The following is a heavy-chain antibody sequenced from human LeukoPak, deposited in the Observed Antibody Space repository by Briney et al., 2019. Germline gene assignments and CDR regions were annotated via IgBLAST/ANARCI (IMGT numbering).Heavy chain of an antibody. CDR1: GYTFTGYY. CDR2: INPNSGGT. V-gene: IGHV1-2*02. J-gene: IGHJ3*02. CDR3: ARSWDTVADAFDI. Sequence: APVKVSCKASGYTFTGYYMHWVRQAPGQGLEWMGWINPNSGGTNYAQKFQGRVTMTRDTSISTAYMELSRLRSDDTAVYYCARSWDTVADAFDIWGQGTMVAVSS. D-gene: IGHD4-17*01.